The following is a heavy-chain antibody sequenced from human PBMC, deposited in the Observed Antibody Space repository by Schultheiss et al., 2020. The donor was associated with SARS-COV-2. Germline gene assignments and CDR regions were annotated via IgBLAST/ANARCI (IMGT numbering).Heavy chain of an antibody. D-gene: IGHD3-16*02. J-gene: IGHJ5*02. V-gene: IGHV4-34*01. CDR2: INHSGST. Sequence: SQTLSLTCAVYGGSFSGYYWSWIRQPPGKGLEWIGEINHSGSTNYNPSLKSRVTISVDTSKNQFSLKLSSVTAADTAVYYCAKAGYDYVWGSYRYTPWFDPWGQGTLVTVSS. CDR1: GGSFSGYY. CDR3: AKAGYDYVWGSYRYTPWFDP.